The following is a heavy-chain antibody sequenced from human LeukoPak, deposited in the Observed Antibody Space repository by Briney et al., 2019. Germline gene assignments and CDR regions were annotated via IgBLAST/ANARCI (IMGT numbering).Heavy chain of an antibody. Sequence: SETLSLTCAVYGGSFSGYYWSWIRQPPGKGLEWNGEINHSGSTNYNPSLKSRVTISVDTSKSQFSLKLSSVTAADTAVYYCARGPRLTMIVVVIPFDYWGQGTLVTVSS. CDR3: ARGPRLTMIVVVIPFDY. D-gene: IGHD3-22*01. J-gene: IGHJ4*02. CDR2: INHSGST. CDR1: GGSFSGYY. V-gene: IGHV4-34*01.